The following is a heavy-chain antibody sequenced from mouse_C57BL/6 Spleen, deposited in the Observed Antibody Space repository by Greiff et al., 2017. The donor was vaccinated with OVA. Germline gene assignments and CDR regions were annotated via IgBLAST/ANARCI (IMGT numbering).Heavy chain of an antibody. J-gene: IGHJ4*01. CDR2: INYDGSST. CDR1: GFTFSDYY. V-gene: IGHV5-16*01. CDR3: ARRSNYGYAMDY. D-gene: IGHD2-5*01. Sequence: EVKLVESEGGLVQPGSSMKLSCTASGFTFSDYYMAWVRQVPEKGLEWVANINYDGSSTYYLDSLKSRFIISRDNAKNILYLQMSSLKSEDTATYYCARRSNYGYAMDYWGQGTSVTVSS.